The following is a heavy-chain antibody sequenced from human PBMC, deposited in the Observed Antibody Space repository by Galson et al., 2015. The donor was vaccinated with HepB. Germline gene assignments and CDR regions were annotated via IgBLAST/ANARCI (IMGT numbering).Heavy chain of an antibody. CDR3: APLLWGYYFDY. V-gene: IGHV3-48*01. Sequence: LRLSCAASGFTFSSYNMNWVRQAPGKGLEWVSYISSSSSTIYYADSVKGRFTISRDNAKNSLYLQMNSLRAEDTAVYYCAPLLWGYYFDYWGQGTLVTVSS. CDR2: ISSSSSTI. J-gene: IGHJ4*02. D-gene: IGHD2-2*01. CDR1: GFTFSSYN.